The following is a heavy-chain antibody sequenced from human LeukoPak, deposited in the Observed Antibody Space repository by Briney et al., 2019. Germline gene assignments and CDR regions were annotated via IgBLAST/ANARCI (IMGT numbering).Heavy chain of an antibody. Sequence: KPSETLSLTCAAYGGSFSGYYWSWIRQPPGKGLEWIGEINHSGSTNYNPSLKSRVTISVDTSKNQFSLKLSSVTAADTAVYYCARGYCDSILCHNYFDYWGQGTLVTVSS. D-gene: IGHD2/OR15-2a*01. J-gene: IGHJ4*02. CDR1: GGSFSGYY. CDR3: ARGYCDSILCHNYFDY. CDR2: INHSGST. V-gene: IGHV4-34*01.